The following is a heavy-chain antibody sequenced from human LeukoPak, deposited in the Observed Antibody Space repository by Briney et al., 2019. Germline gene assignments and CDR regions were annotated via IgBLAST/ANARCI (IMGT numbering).Heavy chain of an antibody. Sequence: TSETLSLTCTVSGGSISSYYWSWIRQPPGKGLEWIGYIYYSGSTNYNPSLKSRVTISVDTSKNQFSLKLSSVTAADTAVYYCASRRYSSGWYVYWGQGTLATVSS. CDR3: ASRRYSSGWYVY. CDR2: IYYSGST. D-gene: IGHD6-19*01. V-gene: IGHV4-59*01. CDR1: GGSISSYY. J-gene: IGHJ4*02.